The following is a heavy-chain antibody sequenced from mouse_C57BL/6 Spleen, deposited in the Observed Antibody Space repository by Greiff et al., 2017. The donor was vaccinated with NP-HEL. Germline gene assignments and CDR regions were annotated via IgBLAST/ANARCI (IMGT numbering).Heavy chain of an antibody. D-gene: IGHD3-3*01. CDR3: TRDSYGVFAY. CDR2: IDPETGGT. Sequence: QVQLQESGAELVRPGASVTLSCKASGYTFTDYEMHWVKQTPVHGLEWIGAIDPETGGTAYNQKFKGKAILTADKSSSTAYMGLRNLTSEDSAVYYCTRDSYGVFAYWGQGTLVTVSA. V-gene: IGHV1-15*01. J-gene: IGHJ3*01. CDR1: GYTFTDYE.